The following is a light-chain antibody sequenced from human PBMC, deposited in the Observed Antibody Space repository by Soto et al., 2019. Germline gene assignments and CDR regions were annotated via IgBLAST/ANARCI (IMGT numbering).Light chain of an antibody. J-gene: IGLJ2*01. CDR1: STDIGGYNY. CDR2: DVN. CDR3: CSYAGIYTLL. V-gene: IGLV2-11*01. Sequence: QSALTQPRSVSGSPGQSVTISCNGSSTDIGGYNYVSWYQHRPGKDPKILIYDVNKRASGVPDRFSGSKSGNTAALSISGVQPEDEASYYGCSYAGIYTLLFGGGTKLTVL.